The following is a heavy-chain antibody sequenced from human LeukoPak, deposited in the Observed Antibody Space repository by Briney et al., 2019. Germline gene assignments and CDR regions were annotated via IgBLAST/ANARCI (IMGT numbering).Heavy chain of an antibody. CDR3: ARGSAGSSGYSWFDP. CDR1: GFTFDDYA. J-gene: IGHJ5*02. CDR2: ISWNSGSI. Sequence: GGSLRLSCAASGFTFDDYAMHWVRQAPGKGLEWVSGISWNSGSIGYADSVKGRVTISRDNAKNSLYLQMNSLRAEDTAVYYCARGSAGSSGYSWFDPWGQGTLVTVSS. D-gene: IGHD3-22*01. V-gene: IGHV3-9*01.